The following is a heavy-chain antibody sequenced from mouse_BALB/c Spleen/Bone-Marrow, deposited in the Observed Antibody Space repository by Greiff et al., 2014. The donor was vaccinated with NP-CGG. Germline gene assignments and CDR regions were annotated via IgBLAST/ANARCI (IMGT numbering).Heavy chain of an antibody. V-gene: IGHV1S130*01. CDR1: GFTFTSSW. D-gene: IGHD2-14*01. J-gene: IGHJ1*01. CDR2: IHPKSGNT. CDR3: ARSYRFWYFDV. Sequence: VKLQESGSVLVRPGTSVNLSCKASGFTFTSSWMHWAKQRPGQGLEWIGDIHPKSGNTYYNEKFKGKATLTVDSSSSTAYVDLSSLTSEDSAVYFCARSYRFWYFDVWGAGTTVTVSS.